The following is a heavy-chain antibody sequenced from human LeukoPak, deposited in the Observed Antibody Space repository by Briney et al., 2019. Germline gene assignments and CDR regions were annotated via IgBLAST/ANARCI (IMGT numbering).Heavy chain of an antibody. CDR2: INSDGSST. Sequence: GGSLRLSCAASGFTFSSYWMHWVRQAPGKGLVWVSRINSDGSSTSYADSVKGRFTISRDNAKNTLYLQMNSLRAEDTAVYYCARDVENDYGDYRFDYWGQGTLVTVSS. CDR1: GFTFSSYW. J-gene: IGHJ4*02. D-gene: IGHD4-17*01. V-gene: IGHV3-74*01. CDR3: ARDVENDYGDYRFDY.